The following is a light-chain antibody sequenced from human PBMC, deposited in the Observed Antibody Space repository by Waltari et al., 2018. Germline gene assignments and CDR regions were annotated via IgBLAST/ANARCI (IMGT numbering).Light chain of an antibody. CDR3: MQALQTPWT. J-gene: IGKJ1*01. V-gene: IGKV2-28*01. CDR1: QSLLHSNAYNY. CDR2: LGS. Sequence: DIVMTQSPLSLPVTPGEPASLSCRPNQSLLHSNAYNYLDWYLRKPGQSPQLLIYLGSNRASGVPDRFSGSGSGTDFTLNLSRVQAEDVGVYYCMQALQTPWTFGQGTKVEIK.